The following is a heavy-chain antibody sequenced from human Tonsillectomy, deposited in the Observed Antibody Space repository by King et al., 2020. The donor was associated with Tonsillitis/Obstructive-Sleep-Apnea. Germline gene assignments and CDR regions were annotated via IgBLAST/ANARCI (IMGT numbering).Heavy chain of an antibody. J-gene: IGHJ6*03. CDR3: AKDWGAAAGTYYYYMDV. D-gene: IGHD6-13*01. CDR2: ISGSGGST. Sequence: VQLVESGGGLVQPGGSLRLSCAASGFTFSSYAMSWVRQAPGKGLEWVSAISGSGGSTYYADSGKGRFTISRDNSKNTLYLQMNSLRAEDTAVYYCAKDWGAAAGTYYYYMDVWGKGTTVTVSS. V-gene: IGHV3-23*04. CDR1: GFTFSSYA.